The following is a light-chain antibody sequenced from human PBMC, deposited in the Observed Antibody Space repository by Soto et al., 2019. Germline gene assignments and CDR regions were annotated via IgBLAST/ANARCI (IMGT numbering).Light chain of an antibody. CDR2: EVS. V-gene: IGLV2-8*01. CDR3: CSFAGSNTFV. J-gene: IGLJ1*01. CDR1: SSDVGGYNY. Sequence: QSALTQPPSASGSPGQSVTISCTGTSSDVGGYNYVSWYQQHPGKAPKLIIYEVSKRPSGVSNRFSGSKSGNTASLTISGLRAEDEADYYCCSFAGSNTFVFGTGTKLTVL.